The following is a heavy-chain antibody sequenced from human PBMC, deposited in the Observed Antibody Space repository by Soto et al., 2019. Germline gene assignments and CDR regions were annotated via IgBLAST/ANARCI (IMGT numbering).Heavy chain of an antibody. CDR2: ISSSSTI. J-gene: IGHJ4*02. D-gene: IGHD1-1*01. V-gene: IGHV3-48*02. CDR3: ARGYWNLRFDY. Sequence: RIRQAPGKGLEWVSYISSSSTIYYADSVKGRFTISRDNAKNSLYLQMNSLRDEDTAVYYCARGYWNLRFDYWGQGTLVTVSS.